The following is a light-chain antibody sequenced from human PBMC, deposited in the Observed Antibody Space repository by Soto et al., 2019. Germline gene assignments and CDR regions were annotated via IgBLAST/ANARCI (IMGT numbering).Light chain of an antibody. CDR2: GAS. Sequence: EIVLTQSPGILSLSPGERATLSCRASQSVNNDYLAWYQQKPGQAPRLLIYGASRRATGIPDRFSGSGSGTDFTLTISRLEPEDFAVYYCQQYGSSPRTFGQGTKVEIK. J-gene: IGKJ1*01. CDR3: QQYGSSPRT. CDR1: QSVNNDY. V-gene: IGKV3-20*01.